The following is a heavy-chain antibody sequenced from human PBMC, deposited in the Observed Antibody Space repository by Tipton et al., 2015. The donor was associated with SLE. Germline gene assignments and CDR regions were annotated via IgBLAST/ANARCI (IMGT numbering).Heavy chain of an antibody. CDR2: ISGSGATT. J-gene: IGHJ4*02. D-gene: IGHD1-14*01. CDR1: GFSISSYA. CDR3: AKVRTLNPEGE. V-gene: IGHV3-23*01. Sequence: GSLRLSCAASGFSISSYAMSWVRQAPGKGLEWVSGISGSGATTHYADSVKGRFTISRDSAKNTLYLQMNSLRAEDTAIYYCAKVRTLNPEGEWGQGTLVTVSS.